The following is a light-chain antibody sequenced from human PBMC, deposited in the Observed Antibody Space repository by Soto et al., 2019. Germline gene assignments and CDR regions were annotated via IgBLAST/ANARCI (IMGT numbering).Light chain of an antibody. CDR2: KDS. CDR1: ALPKKY. V-gene: IGLV3-16*01. J-gene: IGLJ2*01. CDR3: LSADSSGTYRV. Sequence: SSELTQPPSVSVSLGQMARITCSGEALPKKYAYWYQQKPGQFPVLVIYKDSERPSGIPERFSGSSSGTIVTLTISGVQAEDEADYYCLSADSSGTYRVFGGGTKVTVL.